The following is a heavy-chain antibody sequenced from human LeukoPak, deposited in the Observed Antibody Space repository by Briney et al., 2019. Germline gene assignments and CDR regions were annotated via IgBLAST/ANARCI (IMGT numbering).Heavy chain of an antibody. Sequence: SETLSLTCTVSSDSITNVNYFWTWIRQPPGQGLEWIGYIFHSGVTHYNPSLKNRLTMSVDTSKNQFSLSLTSVTAADTAVYYCATYLSRNFKFEYWGRGTLVTVSS. CDR2: IFHSGVT. D-gene: IGHD2-21*01. CDR1: SDSITNVNYF. CDR3: ATYLSRNFKFEY. V-gene: IGHV4-30-4*08. J-gene: IGHJ4*02.